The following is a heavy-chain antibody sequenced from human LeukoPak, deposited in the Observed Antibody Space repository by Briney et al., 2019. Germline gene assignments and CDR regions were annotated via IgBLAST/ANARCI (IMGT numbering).Heavy chain of an antibody. J-gene: IGHJ6*03. Sequence: ASVKVSCKASGYTFTSYDINWVRQATGQGLEWMGWMNPNSGNTGYAQEFQGRVTMTRNTSIRTAYMELSSLRSEDTAVYYCARAIAADYYYYMDVWGKGTTVTVSS. V-gene: IGHV1-8*01. CDR3: ARAIAADYYYYMDV. CDR2: MNPNSGNT. CDR1: GYTFTSYD. D-gene: IGHD6-13*01.